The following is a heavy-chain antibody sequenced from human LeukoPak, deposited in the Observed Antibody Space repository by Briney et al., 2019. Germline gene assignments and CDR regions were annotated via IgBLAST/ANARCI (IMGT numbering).Heavy chain of an antibody. Sequence: GGSLRLSCAASGFTFSRYDMHWARQATGKGLEGVSAIGTAGDTYYPGSVKGRFTISRENAKNSLYLQMNSLRAGDTAVYYCARWGTTGFWAFDIWGQGTMVTVSS. V-gene: IGHV3-13*04. CDR3: ARWGTTGFWAFDI. CDR1: GFTFSRYD. CDR2: IGTAGDT. D-gene: IGHD3-16*01. J-gene: IGHJ3*02.